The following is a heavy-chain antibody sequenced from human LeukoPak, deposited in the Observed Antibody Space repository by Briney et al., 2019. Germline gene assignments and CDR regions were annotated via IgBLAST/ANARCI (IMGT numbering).Heavy chain of an antibody. CDR1: GFTFSSYS. V-gene: IGHV3-21*01. Sequence: GGSLRLSCAASGFTFSSYSMNWVRQAPGKGLEWVSSISSSSSYIYYADSVKGRFTISRDNAKNSLYLQMNSLRAEDTAVYYCARDGPTAMMGYYYYYYGMDVWGQGTTVTVSS. J-gene: IGHJ6*02. CDR3: ARDGPTAMMGYYYYYYGMDV. D-gene: IGHD5-18*01. CDR2: ISSSSSYI.